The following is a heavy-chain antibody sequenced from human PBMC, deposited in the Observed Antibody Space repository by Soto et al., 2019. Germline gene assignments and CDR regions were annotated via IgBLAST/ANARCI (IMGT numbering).Heavy chain of an antibody. D-gene: IGHD3-10*01. Sequence: SETLSLTCAVYGGSFSGYQWTWIRQTPGKGLEWIGEINDSGNINYNPSLKSRVTILVDTAKKQISLKLSSVTAADTAVYYCARGLILWFGELSRRGGYYYYMDVWGKGTTVTGS. CDR2: INDSGNI. J-gene: IGHJ6*03. V-gene: IGHV4-34*01. CDR3: ARGLILWFGELSRRGGYYYYMDV. CDR1: GGSFSGYQ.